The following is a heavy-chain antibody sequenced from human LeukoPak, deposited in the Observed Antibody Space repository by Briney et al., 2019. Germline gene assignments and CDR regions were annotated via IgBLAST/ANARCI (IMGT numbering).Heavy chain of an antibody. Sequence: PGGSLRLSCAVSGFTFDDYGMHWVRQAPGKGLEWVSGINWNGDSIDYADSVKGRFTISRDNAKNSLYLQMNTLRTEDTALYYCAKITSRLWFGAADYWGQGTLVTVSS. D-gene: IGHD3-10*01. V-gene: IGHV3-9*01. CDR2: INWNGDSI. CDR1: GFTFDDYG. J-gene: IGHJ4*02. CDR3: AKITSRLWFGAADY.